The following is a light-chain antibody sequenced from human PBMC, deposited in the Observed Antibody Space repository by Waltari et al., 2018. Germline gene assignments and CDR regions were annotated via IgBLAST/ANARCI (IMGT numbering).Light chain of an antibody. V-gene: IGKV3-20*01. CDR2: AAS. CDR1: QSVSRA. CDR3: QHYVNLPVT. Sequence: EIVLTQSTATLSLSPGERATLSCRASQSVSRALAWYQQKPGHAPRLLIYAASTRATGVPDRFSGSGSGTYFSLTISRLDPEDFAVYYCQHYVNLPVTFGQGTKVEI. J-gene: IGKJ1*01.